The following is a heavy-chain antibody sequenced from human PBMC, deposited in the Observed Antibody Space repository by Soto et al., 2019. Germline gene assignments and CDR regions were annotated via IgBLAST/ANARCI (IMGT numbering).Heavy chain of an antibody. CDR3: TTEAAAPYNWFDP. D-gene: IGHD6-13*01. Sequence: EVQLVESGGGLVKPGGSLSLSCAASGFTFSNAWMSWVRQAPGKGLEWVGRIKSKTDGGTTDYAAPVKGRFTISRDDSKYTLYLQMNSLKTEDTAVYYCTTEAAAPYNWFDPWGQGTLVTVSS. CDR2: IKSKTDGGTT. CDR1: GFTFSNAW. V-gene: IGHV3-15*01. J-gene: IGHJ5*02.